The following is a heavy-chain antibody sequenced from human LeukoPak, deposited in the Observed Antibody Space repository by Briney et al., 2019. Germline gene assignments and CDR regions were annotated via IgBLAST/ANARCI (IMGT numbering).Heavy chain of an antibody. CDR2: INTNTGNP. Sequence: ASVKVSCKASGYTFTNYAMNWVRQAPGQGLEWMGWINTNTGNPTYAQGFTGRFVFSLDTSVSTAYLQISSLKAEDTAVYYCARGFLEWLYHYYYYMDVWGKGTTVTVSS. J-gene: IGHJ6*03. D-gene: IGHD3-3*01. V-gene: IGHV7-4-1*02. CDR1: GYTFTNYA. CDR3: ARGFLEWLYHYYYYMDV.